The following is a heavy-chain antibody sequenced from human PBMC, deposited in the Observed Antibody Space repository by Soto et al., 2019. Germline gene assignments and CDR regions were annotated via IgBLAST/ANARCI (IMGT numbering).Heavy chain of an antibody. J-gene: IGHJ3*01. CDR1: GGSFSGYY. Sequence: QVQLQQWGAGLLKPSETLSLTCAVYGGSFSGYYWSWIRQPPGQGLEWIGEINHSGSTNYNPYLKRRRTIAGDTSKNQLSLKLGSVTAADTAVYYCGRARRIRIAARPVLGGAFDLWGQGTMVTVSS. V-gene: IGHV4-34*01. CDR3: GRARRIRIAARPVLGGAFDL. D-gene: IGHD6-6*01. CDR2: INHSGST.